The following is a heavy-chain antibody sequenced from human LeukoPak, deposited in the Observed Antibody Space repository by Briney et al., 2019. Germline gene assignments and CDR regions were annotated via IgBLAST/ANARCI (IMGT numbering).Heavy chain of an antibody. CDR1: GYSISSGYY. J-gene: IGHJ4*02. CDR2: IYHSGST. V-gene: IGHV4-38-2*02. D-gene: IGHD1-26*01. Sequence: SETLSLTCTVSGYSISSGYYWGWIRQPPGKGLEWTGSIYHSGSTYYNPSLKSRVTISVDTSKNQFSLKLSSVTAADTAVYYCQQMSGSYYTFDYWGQGTVVTVSS. CDR3: QQMSGSYYTFDY.